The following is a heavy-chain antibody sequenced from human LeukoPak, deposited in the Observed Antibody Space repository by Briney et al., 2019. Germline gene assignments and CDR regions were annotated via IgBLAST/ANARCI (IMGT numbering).Heavy chain of an antibody. J-gene: IGHJ3*02. V-gene: IGHV3-33*08. CDR2: IWYDGSNK. Sequence: PGGSLRLSCEASGFTFSTYGMHWVRQAPGKGLEWVAVIWYDGSNKYYADSVKGRFTISRDNSKNTVYLQMNSLRAEDTAVYYCARGLRNTDTFDIWGQGTMVTVSS. CDR1: GFTFSTYG. CDR3: ARGLRNTDTFDI.